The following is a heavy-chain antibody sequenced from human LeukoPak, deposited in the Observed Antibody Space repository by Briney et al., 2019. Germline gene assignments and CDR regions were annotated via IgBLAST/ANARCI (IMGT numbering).Heavy chain of an antibody. D-gene: IGHD6-6*01. CDR3: AREYSSSSGRRAFDI. J-gene: IGHJ3*02. V-gene: IGHV4-59*08. Sequence: SETRSLTCTVSGGSISGYYWSWIRKPPGKGLDWIGYIYYSGSTNYNPSLKSRLTISIDTSENQFSLKLSSVTAADTAVYYCAREYSSSSGRRAFDIWGQGTMVTVSS. CDR1: GGSISGYY. CDR2: IYYSGST.